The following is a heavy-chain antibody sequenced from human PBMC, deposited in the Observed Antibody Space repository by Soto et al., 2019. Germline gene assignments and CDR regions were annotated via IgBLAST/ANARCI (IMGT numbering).Heavy chain of an antibody. CDR3: ARSEEDSDYYYYGLDV. Sequence: PSPTLSLTCVVSGDSVPSSSVAWNWVRQSPSRGLEWLGRTYYRSRWYSDFAVSVRGRIVINADTSKNQFSLQLNSVTPEDTAVYFCARSEEDSDYYYYGLDVWGQGTTVTVSS. D-gene: IGHD2-15*01. CDR2: TYYRSRWYS. J-gene: IGHJ6*02. V-gene: IGHV6-1*01. CDR1: GDSVPSSSVA.